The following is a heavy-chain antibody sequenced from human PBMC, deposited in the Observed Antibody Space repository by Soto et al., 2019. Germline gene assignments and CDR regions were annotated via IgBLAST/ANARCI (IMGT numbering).Heavy chain of an antibody. CDR1: GFTFSSYS. Sequence: GGSLRLSCAASGFTFSSYSMNWVRQAPGKGLEWVSYISSSSSTIYYADSVKGRFTISRDNAKNSLYLQMNSLRDEDTAVYYCARDLYYYDSSGYYADAFDIWGQGTMVTVSS. D-gene: IGHD3-22*01. V-gene: IGHV3-48*02. CDR3: ARDLYYYDSSGYYADAFDI. CDR2: ISSSSSTI. J-gene: IGHJ3*02.